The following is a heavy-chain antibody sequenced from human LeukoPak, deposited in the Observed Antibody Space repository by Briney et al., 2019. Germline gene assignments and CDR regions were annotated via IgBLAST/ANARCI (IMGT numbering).Heavy chain of an antibody. CDR2: INHSGST. J-gene: IGHJ4*02. D-gene: IGHD2-2*01. CDR3: ARVVWRDIVVVPAAPFDY. V-gene: IGHV4-34*01. Sequence: SETLSLTCAVYGESFSGYYWSWIRQPPGKGLEWIGEINHSGSTNYNPSLKSRVTISVDTSKNQFSLKLSSVTAADTAVYYCARVVWRDIVVVPAAPFDYWGQGTLVTVSS. CDR1: GESFSGYY.